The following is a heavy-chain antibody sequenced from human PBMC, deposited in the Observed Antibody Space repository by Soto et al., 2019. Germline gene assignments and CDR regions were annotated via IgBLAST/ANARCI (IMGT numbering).Heavy chain of an antibody. Sequence: QLQLQESGSGLVKPSQTLSLTCAVSGGSISSGGYSWVWIRQQPGKGLEWIGYVYHSGNTYYNPSLKSRVTISVARSKNQFSLKLSSVTAADTAVYYCASGGELPRYYWGQGTLVTVSS. CDR3: ASGGELPRYY. CDR1: GGSISSGGYS. CDR2: VYHSGNT. J-gene: IGHJ4*02. D-gene: IGHD1-26*01. V-gene: IGHV4-30-2*01.